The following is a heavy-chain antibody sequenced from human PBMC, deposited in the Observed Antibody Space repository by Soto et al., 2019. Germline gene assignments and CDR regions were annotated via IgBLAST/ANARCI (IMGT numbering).Heavy chain of an antibody. CDR2: IYYTGST. Sequence: SETLSLTCTVSGGSISSSSYYLCWIRQPPGKGLEWIGSIYYTGSTHYNPSLKSRVITISADTSKNQFSLKLSSVTAADTAVYYCARHRASTNRFDPWGRGTLVTV. CDR3: ARHRASTNRFDP. J-gene: IGHJ5*02. V-gene: IGHV4-39*01. CDR1: GGSISSSSYY. D-gene: IGHD1-26*01.